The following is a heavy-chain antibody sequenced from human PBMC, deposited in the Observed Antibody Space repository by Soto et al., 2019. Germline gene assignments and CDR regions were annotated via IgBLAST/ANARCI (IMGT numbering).Heavy chain of an antibody. Sequence: PSETLSLTCTVSGVSISTSSYYWGWIRQTPGKGLEWIGTIYFSGSTYYNPSLKSRVTISVDRSKNQFSLNLTSVTAADTAVYYCARHGSYWGHGTLVTVSS. CDR3: ARHGSY. J-gene: IGHJ4*01. V-gene: IGHV4-39*01. CDR2: IYFSGST. CDR1: GVSISTSSYY.